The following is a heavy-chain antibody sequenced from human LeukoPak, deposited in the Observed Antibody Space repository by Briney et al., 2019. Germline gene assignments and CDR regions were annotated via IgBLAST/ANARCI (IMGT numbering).Heavy chain of an antibody. CDR2: ISAYNGNT. J-gene: IGHJ4*02. Sequence: GASVKVSCKASGYTFTRYGISWVRQSPGQGLEWMGWISAYNGNTNYAQKLQGRVTMTTDTSTSTAYMELRSLRSDDTAVYYCARVRNIAAAAYFDYWGQGTLVTVSS. D-gene: IGHD6-13*01. CDR1: GYTFTRYG. CDR3: ARVRNIAAAAYFDY. V-gene: IGHV1-18*01.